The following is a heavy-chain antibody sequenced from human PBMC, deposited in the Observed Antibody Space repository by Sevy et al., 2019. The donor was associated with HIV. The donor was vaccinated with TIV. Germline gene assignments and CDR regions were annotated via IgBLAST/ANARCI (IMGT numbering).Heavy chain of an antibody. CDR3: AKDFTGFYGMDV. J-gene: IGHJ6*02. Sequence: GGSLRLSCAASGFTFSSYGMHWVRQAPGKGLEWVAVIWYDGSNKYYADSVKGRFIISRDRSKNTLYLQMNILRIEDTAVYYCAKDFTGFYGMDVWGQGTTVTVSS. D-gene: IGHD3-9*01. CDR2: IWYDGSNK. V-gene: IGHV3-30*02. CDR1: GFTFSSYG.